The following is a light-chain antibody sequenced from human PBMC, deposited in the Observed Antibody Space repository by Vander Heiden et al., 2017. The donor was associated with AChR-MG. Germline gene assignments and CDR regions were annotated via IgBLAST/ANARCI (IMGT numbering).Light chain of an antibody. V-gene: IGKV1-39*01. CDR2: AAS. J-gene: IGKJ1*01. CDR3: QQSYTTLWT. Sequence: DIQMTQSPSSLSASVGDRVTITCRASRSISNYLNWYQHKPGTPPKLLISAASSLQSGVPSRFSGRGSGTDFTLTISSLQPEDFETYFCQQSYTTLWTFAQGTKVEIK. CDR1: RSISNY.